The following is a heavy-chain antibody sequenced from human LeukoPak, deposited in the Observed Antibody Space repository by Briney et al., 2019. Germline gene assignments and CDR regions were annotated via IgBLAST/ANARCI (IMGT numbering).Heavy chain of an antibody. CDR1: GFSFSWYS. Sequence: ALTLSCAVSGFSFSWYSMKWVRQAPGKGQEWLSYITRSSSTIYYADSVKGRFTISRDNAKNSLYLQMNSLRVDDTAVYYCATADRGAFDIWGQGTMVIVSS. J-gene: IGHJ3*02. CDR2: ITRSSSTI. CDR3: ATADRGAFDI. V-gene: IGHV3-48*01.